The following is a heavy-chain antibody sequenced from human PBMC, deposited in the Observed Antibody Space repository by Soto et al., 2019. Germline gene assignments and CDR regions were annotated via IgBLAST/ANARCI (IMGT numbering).Heavy chain of an antibody. Sequence: PGGSLRLSCAASGFTFSSYAMSWVRQAPGKGLEWVSAISGSGGSTYYADSVKGRFTISRDNSKNTLYLQMNSLRAEDTAVYYRAKIFLGTYYYDSSDAFDIWGQGTMVTVSS. CDR3: AKIFLGTYYYDSSDAFDI. D-gene: IGHD3-22*01. CDR1: GFTFSSYA. V-gene: IGHV3-23*01. CDR2: ISGSGGST. J-gene: IGHJ3*02.